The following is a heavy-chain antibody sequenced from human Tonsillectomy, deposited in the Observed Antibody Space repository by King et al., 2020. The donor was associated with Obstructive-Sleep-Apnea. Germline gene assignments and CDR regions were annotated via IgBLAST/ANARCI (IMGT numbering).Heavy chain of an antibody. V-gene: IGHV4-59*01. CDR2: FSYSGIT. D-gene: IGHD5-24*01. Sequence: VQLQESGPGLVKPSETLSLTCTVSGGSINSYYWRWNRQTPGKGLEWIGDFSYSGITNYNPSLKSRVTISVDTSKNQFSLKLSSVTAADTAVYYCARDRVGRDGYNRFDYWGQGTLVTVSS. J-gene: IGHJ4*02. CDR1: GGSINSYY. CDR3: ARDRVGRDGYNRFDY.